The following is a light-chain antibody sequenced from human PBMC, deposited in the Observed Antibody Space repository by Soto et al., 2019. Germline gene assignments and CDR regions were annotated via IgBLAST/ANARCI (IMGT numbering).Light chain of an antibody. CDR1: QSVSCSY. Sequence: EIVLTQSPGTLSLSPGERATLSCRASQSVSCSYLAWYQQKPGQAPRLLIYGASSRATGIPDRFSGSGSGTDVTLTISRLEPEDYAVYYCQQYGSSPHNFGQGTQLEIQ. CDR3: QQYGSSPHN. V-gene: IGKV3-20*01. CDR2: GAS. J-gene: IGKJ2*01.